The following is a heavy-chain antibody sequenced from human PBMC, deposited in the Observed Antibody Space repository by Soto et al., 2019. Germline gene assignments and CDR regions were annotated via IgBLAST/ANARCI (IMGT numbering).Heavy chain of an antibody. J-gene: IGHJ3*02. CDR1: GYTFTSYA. D-gene: IGHD6-19*01. V-gene: IGHV1-3*01. CDR2: INAGNGNT. CDR3: ARAFSGFSKGRAFDS. Sequence: QVQLVQSGAEVKKPGASVKVSCKASGYTFTSYAMHWVRQAPGQRPEWMGWINAGNGNTKYLQKFQGRVTINRDTSASTAYMELSSLRSEDTAVYYCARAFSGFSKGRAFDSWGQGTMVTVSS.